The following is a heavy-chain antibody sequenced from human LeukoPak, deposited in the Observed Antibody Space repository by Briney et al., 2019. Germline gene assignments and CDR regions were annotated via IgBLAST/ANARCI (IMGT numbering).Heavy chain of an antibody. CDR1: GFTFSSYA. CDR2: ISGSGGST. D-gene: IGHD5-12*01. J-gene: IGHJ3*02. V-gene: IGHV3-23*01. Sequence: QSGGSLRLSCAASGFTFSSYAMSWVRQAPGKGLEWVSAISGSGGSTYYADSVKGRFTISRDNSKNTLYLQMNSLRAEDTAVYYCAKLSVDIVATKSFDAFDIWGQGTMVTVSS. CDR3: AKLSVDIVATKSFDAFDI.